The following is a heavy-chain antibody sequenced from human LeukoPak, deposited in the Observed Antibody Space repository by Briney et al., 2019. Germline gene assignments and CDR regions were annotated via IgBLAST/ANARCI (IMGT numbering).Heavy chain of an antibody. CDR2: IYYSGST. CDR1: GGSISSGDYY. V-gene: IGHV4-30-4*08. CDR3: ARAGDYVWGSYRS. J-gene: IGHJ5*02. D-gene: IGHD3-16*02. Sequence: SQTLSLTCTVSGGSISSGDYYWSWIRQPPGKGLEWIGYIYYSGSTYYNPSLKSRVTISVDTSKNQFSLKLSSVHAADTAVYYCARAGDYVWGSYRSWGQGTLVAVSS.